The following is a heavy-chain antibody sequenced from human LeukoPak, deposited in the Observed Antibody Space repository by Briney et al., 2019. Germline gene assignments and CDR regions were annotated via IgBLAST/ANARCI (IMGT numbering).Heavy chain of an antibody. Sequence: PSETLSLTCAVSGYSISSGYYWDWIRQPPGKGLAWIGSIYHSGSTYYNPSLKSRVTISVDTSKNQFSLKLSSVTAADTAVYYCARDDYGDYGASFDYWGQGTLVTASS. D-gene: IGHD4-17*01. CDR3: ARDDYGDYGASFDY. V-gene: IGHV4-38-2*02. CDR2: IYHSGST. J-gene: IGHJ4*02. CDR1: GYSISSGYY.